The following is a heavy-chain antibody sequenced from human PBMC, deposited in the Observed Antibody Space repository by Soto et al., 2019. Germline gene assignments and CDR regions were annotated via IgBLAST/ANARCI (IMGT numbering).Heavy chain of an antibody. J-gene: IGHJ4*02. V-gene: IGHV3-66*03. CDR3: ARARTRGYSYGPYYDY. Sequence: EVQLVESGGGLIQPGGSLRLSCAASGFTVSSNYMSWVRQAPGKGLEWVSVIYSGGSTYYADSVKGRFTISRDNSKNTLYLQMNSLRAEDTAVYYCARARTRGYSYGPYYDYWGQGTLVTVSS. CDR2: IYSGGST. CDR1: GFTVSSNY. D-gene: IGHD5-18*01.